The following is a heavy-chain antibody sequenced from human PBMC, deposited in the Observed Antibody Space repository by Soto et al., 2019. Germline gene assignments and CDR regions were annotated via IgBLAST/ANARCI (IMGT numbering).Heavy chain of an antibody. D-gene: IGHD5-12*01. Sequence: QVQLQEPGPGLVKPSQTLPPTSTVSGGSITRGGYYWSWFRQHPGKGLEWIGYIYYSGGTYYNPSLKSRVTISVDTSENQFSLRLSSVTAADTAVYYCARKDSGYADYMDVWGKGTTVTVSS. CDR3: ARKDSGYADYMDV. J-gene: IGHJ6*03. CDR1: GGSITRGGYY. V-gene: IGHV4-31*03. CDR2: IYYSGGT.